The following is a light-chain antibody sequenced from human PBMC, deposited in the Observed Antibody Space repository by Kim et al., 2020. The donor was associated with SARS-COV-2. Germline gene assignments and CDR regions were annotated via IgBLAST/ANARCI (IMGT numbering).Light chain of an antibody. J-gene: IGKJ2*02. CDR2: AAS. CDR1: QSISNY. V-gene: IGKV1-39*01. Sequence: SASVGDSVTITCRASQSISNYVNWYQQKPGKAPKILLYAASSLQSGVPSRFSGSGSGTDFTLTIRSLQPEDFATYYCQQSYDTPRTFGQGTKLDI. CDR3: QQSYDTPRT.